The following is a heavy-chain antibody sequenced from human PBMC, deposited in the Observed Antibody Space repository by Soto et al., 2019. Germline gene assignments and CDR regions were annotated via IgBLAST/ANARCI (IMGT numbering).Heavy chain of an antibody. CDR3: AKDASSHRGSYFDY. J-gene: IGHJ4*02. CDR1: GFNFSHYA. D-gene: IGHD3-10*01. Sequence: EVQLLESGGGLVQPGGSLRLSCAASGFNFSHYAMSWVRQAPGKGLEWVSGISASGGSIYAADSVKGRFPISRDNSKNTLFLQMNSLRADDTAVYYCAKDASSHRGSYFDYWGQGTLVTVSS. V-gene: IGHV3-23*01. CDR2: ISASGGSI.